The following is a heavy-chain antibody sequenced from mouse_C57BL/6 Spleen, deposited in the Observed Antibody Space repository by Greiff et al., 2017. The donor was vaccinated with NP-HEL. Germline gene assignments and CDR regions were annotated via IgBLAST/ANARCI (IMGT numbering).Heavy chain of an antibody. J-gene: IGHJ1*03. CDR3: ARSYYDYDSLDV. D-gene: IGHD2-4*01. V-gene: IGHV1-59*01. CDR1: GYTFTSYW. Sequence: VQLQQPGAELVRPGTSVKLSCKASGYTFTSYWMHWVKQRPGQGLEWIGVIDPSDSYTNYNQKFKGKATLTVDTSSSTAYMQLSSLTSEDSAVYYCARSYYDYDSLDVWGTGTTVTVSS. CDR2: IDPSDSYT.